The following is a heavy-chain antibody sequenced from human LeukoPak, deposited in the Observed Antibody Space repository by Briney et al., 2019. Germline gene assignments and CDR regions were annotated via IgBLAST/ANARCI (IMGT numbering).Heavy chain of an antibody. J-gene: IGHJ4*02. CDR2: ISSSSSYT. V-gene: IGHV3-11*05. D-gene: IGHD5-18*01. CDR3: ARGGGYGYRYYFDY. CDR1: GFSFSDYY. Sequence: PWGSLRLSCAASGFSFSDYYLSWIRQAPGKGLEWVSYISSSSSYTNYADSVKGRFTISRDNAKNSLYLQMNSLRAEDTAVYYCARGGGYGYRYYFDYWGQGTLVTVSS.